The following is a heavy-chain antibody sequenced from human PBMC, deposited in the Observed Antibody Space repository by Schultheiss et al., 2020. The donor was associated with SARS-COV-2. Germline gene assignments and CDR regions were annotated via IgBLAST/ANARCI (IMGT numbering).Heavy chain of an antibody. J-gene: IGHJ5*02. CDR3: ARPGGYFDWLSTVGWFDP. V-gene: IGHV3-30*04. CDR1: GFTFSSYA. CDR2: ISYDGSNK. Sequence: GGSLRLSCAASGFTFSSYAMHWVRQAPGKGLEWVAVISYDGSNKYYADSVKGRFTISRHNSKNTLYLQMNSLRAEDTAVYYCARPGGYFDWLSTVGWFDPWGQGTLVTVSS. D-gene: IGHD3-9*01.